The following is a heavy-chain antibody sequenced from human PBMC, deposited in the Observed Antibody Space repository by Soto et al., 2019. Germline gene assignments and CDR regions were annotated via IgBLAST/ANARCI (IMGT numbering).Heavy chain of an antibody. CDR1: GFTFSTYG. J-gene: IGHJ6*02. CDR2: ISYDGTNK. V-gene: IGHV3-30*18. Sequence: QVQLVESGGGEVQPGRSLTISCAASGFTFSTYGMHWVRQTPGKGLEWVAGISYDGTNKFYSDSVKGRFTISRDNFKNTLTLQMNSLRADDTAVYSCAKDLQSYGDYDYYCYGMHVWGLGTRVTVSS. D-gene: IGHD4-17*01. CDR3: AKDLQSYGDYDYYCYGMHV.